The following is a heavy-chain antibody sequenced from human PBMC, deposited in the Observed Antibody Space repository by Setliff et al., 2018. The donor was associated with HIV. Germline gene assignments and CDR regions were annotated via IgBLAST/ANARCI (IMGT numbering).Heavy chain of an antibody. Sequence: SETLSLTCTVSGYSISSGYYWGFIRQPPGKGLEWIGSIFHSGSTSYNPSLKSRVAISVDTSKSQFSLKMTSVTAADTAVYYCARGLSVYSYANVYYYHGMDVWGQGTTVTVSS. D-gene: IGHD5-18*01. V-gene: IGHV4-38-2*02. J-gene: IGHJ6*02. CDR3: ARGLSVYSYANVYYYHGMDV. CDR1: GYSISSGYY. CDR2: IFHSGST.